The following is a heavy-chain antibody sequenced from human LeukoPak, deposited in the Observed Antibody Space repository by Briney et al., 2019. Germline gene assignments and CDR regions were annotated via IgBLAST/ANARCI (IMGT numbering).Heavy chain of an antibody. J-gene: IGHJ3*02. CDR1: GGSISSGSYY. V-gene: IGHV4-61*02. Sequence: SQTLSLTCTVSGGSISSGSYYWSWIRQPAGKGLEWIGRIYTSGSTNYNPSLKSRVTISVDTSKNQFSLKLSSVTAADTAVYYCASTPNNYDILTGYYAPYDAFDIWGHGTMVTVSS. D-gene: IGHD3-9*01. CDR3: ASTPNNYDILTGYYAPYDAFDI. CDR2: IYTSGST.